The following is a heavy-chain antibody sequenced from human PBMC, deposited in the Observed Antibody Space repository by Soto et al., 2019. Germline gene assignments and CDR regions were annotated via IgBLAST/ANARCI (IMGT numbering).Heavy chain of an antibody. V-gene: IGHV3-30*18. D-gene: IGHD1-26*01. CDR2: MSYDGSNE. Sequence: QVQLVESGGGVVQPGRSLRLSCAASGFTFSHYAMNWVRQAPGKGLEWVALMSYDGSNEYYADSVKGRFTISRDNSKNPLYLQMNSLRAEDTAVYYCAKDGSHNFDYWGQGTLVTVSS. CDR1: GFTFSHYA. CDR3: AKDGSHNFDY. J-gene: IGHJ4*02.